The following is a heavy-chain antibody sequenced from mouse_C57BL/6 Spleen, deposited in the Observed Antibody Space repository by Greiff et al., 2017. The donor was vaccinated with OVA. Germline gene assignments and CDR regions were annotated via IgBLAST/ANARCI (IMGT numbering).Heavy chain of an antibody. CDR1: GYTFTDYY. J-gene: IGHJ2*01. D-gene: IGHD1-1*01. CDR3: ARRGHYYGSSYYFDY. CDR2: INPNNGGT. Sequence: VQLQQSGPELVKPGASVKISCKASGYTFTDYYMNWVKQSHGKSLEWIGDINPNNGGTSYNQKFKGKATLTVDKSSSTAYMELRSLTSEDSAVYYCARRGHYYGSSYYFDYWGQGTTLTVSS. V-gene: IGHV1-26*01.